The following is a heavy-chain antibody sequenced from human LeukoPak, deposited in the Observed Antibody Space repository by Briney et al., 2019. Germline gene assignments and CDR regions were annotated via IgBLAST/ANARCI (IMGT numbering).Heavy chain of an antibody. Sequence: GGSLRLSCAASGFTFSSYGMHWVRQAPGKGLEWVAFIRYDGSNKYYADSVKGRFTISRDNSKNTLYLRMNSLRAEDTAVYYCAKGYSSSRNDYYYYMDVWGKGTTVTVSS. CDR2: IRYDGSNK. D-gene: IGHD6-13*01. V-gene: IGHV3-30*02. CDR1: GFTFSSYG. CDR3: AKGYSSSRNDYYYYMDV. J-gene: IGHJ6*03.